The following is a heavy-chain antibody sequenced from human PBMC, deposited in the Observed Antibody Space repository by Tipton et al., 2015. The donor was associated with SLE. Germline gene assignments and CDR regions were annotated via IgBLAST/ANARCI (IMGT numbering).Heavy chain of an antibody. J-gene: IGHJ4*02. V-gene: IGHV3-23*01. Sequence: GSLRLSCAASGFTFNTYAMTWVRQAPGKGLEWVSDISGSGGYTYYADSVKGRFTISRDNSKNTLYLQMKSLRAEDTAVYYCARDRGYTGYDPPGYFDYWGQGTLVTVSS. CDR3: ARDRGYTGYDPPGYFDY. D-gene: IGHD5-12*01. CDR1: GFTFNTYA. CDR2: ISGSGGYT.